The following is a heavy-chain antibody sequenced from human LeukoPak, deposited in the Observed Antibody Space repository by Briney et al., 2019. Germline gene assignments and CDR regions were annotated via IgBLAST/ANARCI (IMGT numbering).Heavy chain of an antibody. CDR2: ISAYNGNT. Sequence: ASVKVSCKASGYTFTSYGISWVRQAPGQGLEWMGWISAYNGNTNYAQKLQGRVTMTTDASTSTAYMELRSLRSDDTAVYYCASVPNGLLFGWFDPWGQGTLVTVSS. V-gene: IGHV1-18*01. CDR1: GYTFTSYG. D-gene: IGHD3-3*01. J-gene: IGHJ5*02. CDR3: ASVPNGLLFGWFDP.